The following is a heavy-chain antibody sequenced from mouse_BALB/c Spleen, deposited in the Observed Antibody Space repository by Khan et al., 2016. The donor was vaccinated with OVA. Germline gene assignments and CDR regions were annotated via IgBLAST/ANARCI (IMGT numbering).Heavy chain of an antibody. Sequence: EGRLVQPGGSLRHPCATFKFTFTAYYMSLVRHPTGKALQWSVFIGNKANGYITEYDASLKGRFTISRDNFTSILYLQLNTLRLEDSATYDDARYVYYYAMLFWGQGTSVTVSS. J-gene: IGHJ4*01. CDR2: IGNKANGYIT. V-gene: IGHV7-3*02. CDR1: KFTFTAYY. CDR3: ARYVYYYAMLF.